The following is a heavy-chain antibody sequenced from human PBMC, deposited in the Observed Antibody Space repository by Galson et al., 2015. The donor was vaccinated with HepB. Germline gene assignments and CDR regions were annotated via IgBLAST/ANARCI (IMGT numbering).Heavy chain of an antibody. CDR1: GFAFDSHA. CDR2: ITGKGDST. Sequence: SLRLSCAASGFAFDSHAMSWVRQAPGRGLERISGITGKGDSTFYADSVKGRFTVSKDNSNNMLYLQMNSLRAEDAGLYFCAKGYGLLDSWGQGILVTVSS. CDR3: AKGYGLLDS. V-gene: IGHV3-23*01. D-gene: IGHD5-18*01. J-gene: IGHJ5*01.